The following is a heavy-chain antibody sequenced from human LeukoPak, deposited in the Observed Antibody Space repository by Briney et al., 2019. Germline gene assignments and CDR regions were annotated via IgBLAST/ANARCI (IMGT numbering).Heavy chain of an antibody. Sequence: ASVKVSCKASGYTFTGYYMHWVRQAPGQGLEWMGWINPNSGITNYAQKFQGRVTITRDTSISTAYMELSSLRSEDTAVYYCATVPIAVAGQPDYWGQGTLVTVSS. D-gene: IGHD6-19*01. CDR2: INPNSGIT. CDR1: GYTFTGYY. J-gene: IGHJ4*02. V-gene: IGHV1-2*02. CDR3: ATVPIAVAGQPDY.